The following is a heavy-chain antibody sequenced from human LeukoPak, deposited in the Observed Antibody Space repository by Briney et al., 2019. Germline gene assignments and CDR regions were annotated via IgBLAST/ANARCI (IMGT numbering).Heavy chain of an antibody. V-gene: IGHV1-18*04. D-gene: IGHD2-2*01. J-gene: IGHJ6*04. CDR2: ICAYNGNT. CDR1: GYTFTSYG. CDR3: ARDSGKYQLLYYYYYYGMDV. Sequence: GASVKVSCKASGYTFTSYGISWVRQAPGQGLEWMGWICAYNGNTNYAQKLQGRVTMTTDTSTSTAYMELRSLRSDDTAVYYCARDSGKYQLLYYYYYYGMDVWGKGTTVTVSS.